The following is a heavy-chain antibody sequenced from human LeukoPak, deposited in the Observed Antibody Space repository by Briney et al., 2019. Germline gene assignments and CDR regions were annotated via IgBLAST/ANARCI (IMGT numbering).Heavy chain of an antibody. J-gene: IGHJ5*02. CDR2: IYHSGST. CDR1: GYSISSGYY. V-gene: IGHV4-38-2*02. D-gene: IGHD2-15*01. CDR3: ARHCSGGSCYSAWFDP. Sequence: SETLSLTCTVSGYSISSGYYWGWIRQPPGKGLEWIGSIYHSGSTYYNPSLKSRVTMSVDTSKNQFSLKLSSVTAADTAVYYCARHCSGGSCYSAWFDPWGQGTLVTVSS.